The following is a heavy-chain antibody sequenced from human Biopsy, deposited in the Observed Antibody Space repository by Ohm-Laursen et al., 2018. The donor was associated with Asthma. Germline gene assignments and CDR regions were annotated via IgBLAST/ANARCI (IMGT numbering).Heavy chain of an antibody. CDR2: IYYSGRT. D-gene: IGHD6-6*01. J-gene: IGHJ2*01. V-gene: IGHV4-39*02. Sequence: GTLSLTCIVSGDAMSTSGSYWGWIRQSPGKGLEWIGSIYYSGRTYYNPSLESRVTISADTSKNHFSLKVTSVTAADTAVYYCARAVSSSSYWYFDLCGRGDLVTVSS. CDR1: GDAMSTSGSY. CDR3: ARAVSSSSYWYFDL.